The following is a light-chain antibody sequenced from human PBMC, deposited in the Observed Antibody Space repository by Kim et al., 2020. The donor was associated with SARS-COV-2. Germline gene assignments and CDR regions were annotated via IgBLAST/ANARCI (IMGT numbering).Light chain of an antibody. Sequence: GQSVTISCTGTSSDVGGYNYVSWYQQHPGKAPKLMICDVSKRPSGVPDRFSGSKSGNTASLTISGLQAEDEADYYCCSYAGSYDYVFGTGTKVTVL. CDR3: CSYAGSYDYV. V-gene: IGLV2-11*01. CDR2: DVS. J-gene: IGLJ1*01. CDR1: SSDVGGYNY.